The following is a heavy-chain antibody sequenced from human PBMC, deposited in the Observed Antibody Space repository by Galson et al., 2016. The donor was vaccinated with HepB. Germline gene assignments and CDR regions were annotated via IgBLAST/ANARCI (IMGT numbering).Heavy chain of an antibody. V-gene: IGHV1-46*01. CDR3: ARAREQQPAN. Sequence: SVKVSCKASGYPFSNYYMHWVRQAPGQGLEWMGIINPSGGATRYAHKFQDRVTITRDTSTSTVYLELSTLRSEDSAVYFCARAREQQPANWGQGTLVTVSS. CDR1: GYPFSNYY. J-gene: IGHJ4*02. D-gene: IGHD6-13*01. CDR2: INPSGGAT.